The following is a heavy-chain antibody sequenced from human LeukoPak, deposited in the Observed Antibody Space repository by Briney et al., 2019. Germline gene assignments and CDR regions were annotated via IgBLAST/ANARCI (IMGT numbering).Heavy chain of an antibody. J-gene: IGHJ5*02. CDR2: IYYSGST. CDR3: ARDLPLPLGKGRNWFDP. Sequence: SETLSLTCTVSGGSISSSSYYWGWLRQPPGTGLEWIGSIYYSGSTYYNPSLKSRVTISVDTSKNQFSLKLSSVTAADTAVYYCARDLPLPLGKGRNWFDPWGQGTLVTVPS. D-gene: IGHD7-27*01. CDR1: GGSISSSSYY. V-gene: IGHV4-39*02.